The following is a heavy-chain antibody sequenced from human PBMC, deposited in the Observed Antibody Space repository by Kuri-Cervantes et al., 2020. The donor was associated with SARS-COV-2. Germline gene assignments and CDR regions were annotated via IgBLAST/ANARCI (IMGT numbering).Heavy chain of an antibody. Sequence: GESLKISCAASGFTFSDYYMSWIRQAPGKGLEWVSYISSSGSTIYYADSVKGRFTISRDSAKNSVYLQMNSLRGEDTAVYYCARVAGEGPIYYYYMDVWGKGTTVTVSS. J-gene: IGHJ6*03. CDR1: GFTFSDYY. V-gene: IGHV3-11*04. CDR3: ARVAGEGPIYYYYMDV. D-gene: IGHD2-21*01. CDR2: ISSSGSTI.